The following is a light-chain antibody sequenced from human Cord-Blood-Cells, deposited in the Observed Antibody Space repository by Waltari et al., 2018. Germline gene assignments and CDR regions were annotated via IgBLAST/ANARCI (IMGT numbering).Light chain of an antibody. CDR3: QQYYSTPYS. V-gene: IGKV4-1*01. CDR1: QSVLYSSNNKKY. CDR2: WAS. J-gene: IGKJ2*03. Sequence: DIAMTQSPDSLAVSLGERATINCKSSQSVLYSSNNKKYLAWYQKKPGQPPKLLIYWASTGESVVPDRFSGSGSGTDFTLTISSLQAEDVAVYYCQQYYSTPYSFGQGTKLEIK.